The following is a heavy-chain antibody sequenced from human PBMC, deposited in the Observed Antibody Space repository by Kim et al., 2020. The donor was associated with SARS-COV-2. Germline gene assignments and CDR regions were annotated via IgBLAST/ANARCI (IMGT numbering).Heavy chain of an antibody. CDR2: IDPSDSYT. CDR3: AGLVPRRYGKGCYYLG. V-gene: IGHV5-10-1*01. CDR1: GYSFTSYW. J-gene: IGHJ4*02. Sequence: GESLKISCKGSGYSFTSYWISWVRQMPGKGLEWMGRIDPSDSYTNYSPSFQGHVTITADNSISTAYLQWSSLKDSDTAMYYCAGLVPRRYGKGCYYLGWGQGTLVTVSS. D-gene: IGHD3-10*01.